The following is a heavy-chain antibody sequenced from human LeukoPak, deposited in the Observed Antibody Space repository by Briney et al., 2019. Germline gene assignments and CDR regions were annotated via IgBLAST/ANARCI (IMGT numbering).Heavy chain of an antibody. CDR2: ISGSGGST. J-gene: IGHJ5*02. CDR3: ARSRPLPHDRIRFGPFDP. CDR1: GFTFSSYA. Sequence: GGSLRLSCAASGFTFSSYAMSWVRQAPGKGLEWVSAISGSGGSTYYADSVKGRFTISRDNSKNTLYLQMNSLRAEDTAVYYCARSRPLPHDRIRFGPFDPWGQGTLVTVSS. V-gene: IGHV3-23*01. D-gene: IGHD3-16*01.